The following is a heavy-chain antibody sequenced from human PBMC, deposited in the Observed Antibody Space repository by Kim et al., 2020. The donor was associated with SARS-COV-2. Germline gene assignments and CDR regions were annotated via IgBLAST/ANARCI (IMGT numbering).Heavy chain of an antibody. D-gene: IGHD3-10*01. CDR1: GFTFSSYA. Sequence: GGSLRLSCAASGFTFSSYAMSWVRQAPGKGLEWVSAISGSGGSTYYADSVKGRFTISRDNSKNTLYLQMNSLRAEDTAVYYCAKTDFKGVYGSGSYGYYFDYWGQGTLVTVSS. J-gene: IGHJ4*02. CDR2: ISGSGGST. CDR3: AKTDFKGVYGSGSYGYYFDY. V-gene: IGHV3-23*01.